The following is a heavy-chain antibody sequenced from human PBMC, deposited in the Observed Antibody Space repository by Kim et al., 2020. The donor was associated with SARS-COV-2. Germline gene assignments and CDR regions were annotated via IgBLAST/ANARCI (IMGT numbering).Heavy chain of an antibody. J-gene: IGHJ5*02. V-gene: IGHV4-31*02. D-gene: IGHD3-10*01. Sequence: YNPSLKSRGTISVDTSKNQFSLKLSSVTAADTAVYYCASSNYGSGSYYDPWGQGTLVTVSS. CDR3: ASSNYGSGSYYDP.